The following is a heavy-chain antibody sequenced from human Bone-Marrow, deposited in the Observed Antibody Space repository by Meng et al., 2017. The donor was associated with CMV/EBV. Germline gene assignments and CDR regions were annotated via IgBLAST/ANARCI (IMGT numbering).Heavy chain of an antibody. Sequence: GGSLRLSCAASGFTFSSYSMNWVRQAPGKGLEWVSSISSSSSYIYYADSVKGRFTISRDNAKNSLYLQMNSLRAEDTAVYYCARDSSIAAAALSEYYYYYYDMDVWGQGTTVTVSS. V-gene: IGHV3-21*01. CDR2: ISSSSSYI. J-gene: IGHJ6*01. D-gene: IGHD6-13*01. CDR3: ARDSSIAAAALSEYYYYYYDMDV. CDR1: GFTFSSYS.